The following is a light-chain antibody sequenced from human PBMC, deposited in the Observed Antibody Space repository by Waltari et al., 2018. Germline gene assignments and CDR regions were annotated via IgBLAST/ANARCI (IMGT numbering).Light chain of an antibody. J-gene: IGKJ1*01. CDR1: YYIRSY. V-gene: IGKV1-39*01. CDR2: GAS. Sequence: DVQLTQSPSSLSASVGDRVAITCRSSYYIRSYLNWYQQKPGKAPTLLISGASSLESGVPSRFSCTESGAEFTLTISSLQPDDVATYFCQQSYHLPWTFGQGTRVEI. CDR3: QQSYHLPWT.